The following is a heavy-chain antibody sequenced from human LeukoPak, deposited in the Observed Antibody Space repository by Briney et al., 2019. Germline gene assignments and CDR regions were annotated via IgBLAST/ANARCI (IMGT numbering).Heavy chain of an antibody. CDR2: IRSKDHNYAT. J-gene: IGHJ4*02. CDR1: GFTFSVSA. V-gene: IGHV3-73*01. Sequence: QPGGSLELSCAASGFTFSVSAVHWVRQASGKGLEWVGRIRSKDHNYATPYAASVKGRFTISRDDSKNTAYLQINSLKTEDTAVYYCARLAVSNVGTTVFDYWGQGTLVTVSS. CDR3: ARLAVSNVGTTVFDY. D-gene: IGHD1-14*01.